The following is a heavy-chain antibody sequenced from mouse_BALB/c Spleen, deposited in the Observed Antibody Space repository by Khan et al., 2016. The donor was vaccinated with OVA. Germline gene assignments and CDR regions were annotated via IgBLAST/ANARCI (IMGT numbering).Heavy chain of an antibody. CDR3: ARSYDYDEGLAY. D-gene: IGHD2-4*01. Sequence: QVQLKQSGPGLVQPSQSLSITCTVSGFSLTTYGVHWVRQSPGKGLEWLGVIWSGGSTDYNAAFISRLSISKDNSKSQVFFKMNSLQANDTAIDYCARSYDYDEGLAYWGQGTLVIVSA. J-gene: IGHJ3*01. CDR2: IWSGGST. CDR1: GFSLTTYG. V-gene: IGHV2-2*02.